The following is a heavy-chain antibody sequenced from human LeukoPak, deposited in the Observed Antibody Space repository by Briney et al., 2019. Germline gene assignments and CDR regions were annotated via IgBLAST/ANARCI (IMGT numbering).Heavy chain of an antibody. D-gene: IGHD3-22*01. CDR2: ISGSGSTI. CDR1: RFNFSSYA. Sequence: GGSLRLSCAASRFNFSSYAMNWLRQARGKGLEWVSAISGSGSTIYYADSVKGRFTISRDNAKNSLYLQMNSLRAEDTAVYYCARGFTYYYDSSGYYYYWGQGTLVTVSS. CDR3: ARGFTYYYDSSGYYYY. J-gene: IGHJ4*02. V-gene: IGHV3-21*04.